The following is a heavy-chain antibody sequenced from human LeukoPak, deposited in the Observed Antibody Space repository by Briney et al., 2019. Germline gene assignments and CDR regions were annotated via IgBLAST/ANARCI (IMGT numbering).Heavy chain of an antibody. CDR1: GYTLTELS. CDR2: FDPEDGET. Sequence: ASVKVSCKVSGYTLTELSMHWVRRAPGKGLEWMGGFDPEDGETIYAQKFQGRVTMTEDTSTDTAYMELSSLRSEDTAVYYCATGILWFGVHIPGEYWGQGTLVTVSS. J-gene: IGHJ4*02. V-gene: IGHV1-24*01. D-gene: IGHD3-10*01. CDR3: ATGILWFGVHIPGEY.